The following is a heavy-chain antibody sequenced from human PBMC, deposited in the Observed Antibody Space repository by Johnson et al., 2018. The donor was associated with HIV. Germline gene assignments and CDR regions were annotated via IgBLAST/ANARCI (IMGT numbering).Heavy chain of an antibody. V-gene: IGHV3-30*04. CDR2: ISSDGSNK. J-gene: IGHJ3*02. CDR3: ARGGGCGGDCYSGFDAFDI. Sequence: VQLVESWGGVVQPGKSLRLSCVASAFAFSSYAMHWVRQTPGKGLEWVAVISSDGSNKYFADSVKGRFIISRDNSKNTLYLQMNSLTTDDTAAYYCARGGGCGGDCYSGFDAFDIWGQGTMVTVS. D-gene: IGHD2-21*01. CDR1: AFAFSSYA.